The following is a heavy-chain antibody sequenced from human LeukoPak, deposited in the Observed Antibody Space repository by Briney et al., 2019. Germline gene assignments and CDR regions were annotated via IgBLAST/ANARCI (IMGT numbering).Heavy chain of an antibody. J-gene: IGHJ4*02. Sequence: GGSLRLSCAASGFTFSSYWMSWVRQAPGKGLEWVANIKQDGSEEYYVDSVKGRFTISRDNAKNSLYLQMNSLRAEDTAVYYCARPRSGSLYYFDYWGQGTLVTVSS. CDR3: ARPRSGSLYYFDY. CDR2: IKQDGSEE. CDR1: GFTFSSYW. D-gene: IGHD1-26*01. V-gene: IGHV3-7*01.